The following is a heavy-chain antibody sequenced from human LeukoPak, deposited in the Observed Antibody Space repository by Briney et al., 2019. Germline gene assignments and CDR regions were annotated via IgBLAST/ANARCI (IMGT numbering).Heavy chain of an antibody. CDR2: IYYSGST. V-gene: IGHV4-30-4*08. Sequence: SETLFLTCTVSGGSISSGDYYWSWIRQPPGKGLEWIGYIYYSGSTYYNPSLKSRVTISVDTSKNQFSLKLSSVTAADTAVYYCARDLYQDWFDPWGQGTLVTVSS. CDR1: GGSISSGDYY. CDR3: ARDLYQDWFDP. J-gene: IGHJ5*02. D-gene: IGHD2-8*01.